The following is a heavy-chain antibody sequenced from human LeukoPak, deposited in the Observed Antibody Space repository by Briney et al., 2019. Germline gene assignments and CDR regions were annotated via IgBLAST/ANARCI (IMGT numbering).Heavy chain of an antibody. V-gene: IGHV3-23*01. D-gene: IGHD6-19*01. Sequence: HPGGSLRLSCAASGFTFSNYAMSWVRQAPGKGLEWVSAISGSGGSTHYADSVKGRFTISRDNSKNTLHLQMNSLRAEDTAVYYCAKDRDSDWTSKYFQHWGQGTLVTVSS. CDR2: ISGSGGST. CDR1: GFTFSNYA. J-gene: IGHJ1*01. CDR3: AKDRDSDWTSKYFQH.